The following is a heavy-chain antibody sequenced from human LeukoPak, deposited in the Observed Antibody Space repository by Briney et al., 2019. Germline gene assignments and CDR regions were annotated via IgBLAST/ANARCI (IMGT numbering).Heavy chain of an antibody. CDR1: GGSISSYY. CDR2: IYYSGST. J-gene: IGHJ3*02. V-gene: IGHV4-59*01. Sequence: SETLSLTCTVSGGSISSYYWSWTRQPPGKGLEWIGYIYYSGSTNYNPSLKSRVTISVDTSKNQFSLKLSSVTAADTAVYYCAKTMGYYGSGRSDAFDIWGQGTMVTVSS. CDR3: AKTMGYYGSGRSDAFDI. D-gene: IGHD3-10*01.